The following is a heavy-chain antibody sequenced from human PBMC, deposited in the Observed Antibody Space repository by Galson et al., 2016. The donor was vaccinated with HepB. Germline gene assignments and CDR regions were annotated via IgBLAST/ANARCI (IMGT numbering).Heavy chain of an antibody. CDR1: GFTFRKYW. J-gene: IGHJ5*02. V-gene: IGHV3-7*04. CDR3: ARGRSILERGWYWFDP. Sequence: SLRLSCADSGFTFRKYWMSWFRQAPGKGLEWVANINQDGSEKHYVDSVKGRFTISRDNAKNSLYLQMNSLRAEDTAVYYCARGRSILERGWYWFDPWGQGTLVTVSS. D-gene: IGHD6-19*01. CDR2: INQDGSEK.